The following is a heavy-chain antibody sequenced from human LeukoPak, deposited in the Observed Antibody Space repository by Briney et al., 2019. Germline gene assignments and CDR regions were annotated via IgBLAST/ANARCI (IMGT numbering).Heavy chain of an antibody. V-gene: IGHV3-23*01. J-gene: IGHJ5*02. Sequence: GGSLRPSCAASGFTFSSYAMSWVRQAPGKGLEWVSAISGSGGSTYYADSVKGRFTISRDNSKNTLYLQMNSLRAEDTAVYYCARLYSSSWYDWFDPWGQGTLVTVSS. CDR1: GFTFSSYA. CDR2: ISGSGGST. CDR3: ARLYSSSWYDWFDP. D-gene: IGHD6-13*01.